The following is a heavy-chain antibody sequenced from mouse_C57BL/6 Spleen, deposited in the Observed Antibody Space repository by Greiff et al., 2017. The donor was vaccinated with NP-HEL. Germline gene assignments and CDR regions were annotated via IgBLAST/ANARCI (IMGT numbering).Heavy chain of an antibody. CDR2: INYDGSST. Sequence: EVRLVESEGGLVQPGSSMKLSCTASGFTFSDYYMAWVRQVPEKGLEWVANINYDGSSTYYLDSLKSRFIISRDNAKNILYLQMSSLKSEDTATYYCARAHYDYGGGFAYWGQGTLVTVSA. D-gene: IGHD2-4*01. V-gene: IGHV5-16*01. J-gene: IGHJ3*01. CDR3: ARAHYDYGGGFAY. CDR1: GFTFSDYY.